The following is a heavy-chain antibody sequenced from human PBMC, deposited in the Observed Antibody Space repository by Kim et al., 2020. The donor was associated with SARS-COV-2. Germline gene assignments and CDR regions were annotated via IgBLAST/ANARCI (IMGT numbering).Heavy chain of an antibody. J-gene: IGHJ6*02. D-gene: IGHD5-18*01. V-gene: IGHV3-73*01. CDR3: IRLRWGGNRYGPMDV. Sequence: GGSLRLSCAASGFTFSDSAMHWVRQAPGKGLEWVGRIRSKINNYATADGESVKGRFTSSRDESKNTAYLQMNSLKTEDTAVYYCIRLRWGGNRYGPMDVWGQGTTVTVS. CDR1: GFTFSDSA. CDR2: IRSKINNYAT.